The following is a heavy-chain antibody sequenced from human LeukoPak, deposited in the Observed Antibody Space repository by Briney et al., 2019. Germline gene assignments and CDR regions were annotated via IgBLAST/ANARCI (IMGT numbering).Heavy chain of an antibody. J-gene: IGHJ4*02. CDR2: ISGGGGST. CDR1: GFTFTSYS. Sequence: QPGGSLRLSCAASGFTFTSYSMNWVRQAPGKGLEWVSTISGGGGSTYYADSVKGRFTISRDNSKNTLYLQVNSLRAEDTAVYYCAKRGDGGRSFDYWGQGTLVTVSS. V-gene: IGHV3-23*01. D-gene: IGHD4-23*01. CDR3: AKRGDGGRSFDY.